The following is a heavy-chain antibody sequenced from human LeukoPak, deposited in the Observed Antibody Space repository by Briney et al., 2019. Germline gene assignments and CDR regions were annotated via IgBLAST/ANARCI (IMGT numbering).Heavy chain of an antibody. CDR1: GFTFSYYG. D-gene: IGHD3-3*01. CDR3: ATERTGVTIFGVVIINPYFDY. CDR2: ISGSGGST. V-gene: IGHV3-23*01. J-gene: IGHJ4*02. Sequence: GGSLRLSCAASGFTFSYYGMSWVRQAPGKGLEWVSAISGSGGSTYYADSVKGRFTISRDNSKNTLYLQMNSLRAEDTAVYYCATERTGVTIFGVVIINPYFDYWGQGTLVTVSS.